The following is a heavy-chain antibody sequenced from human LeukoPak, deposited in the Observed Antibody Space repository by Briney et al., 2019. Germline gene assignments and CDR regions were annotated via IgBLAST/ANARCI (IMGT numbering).Heavy chain of an antibody. CDR1: GFTFSSYA. D-gene: IGHD3-22*01. J-gene: IGHJ6*03. Sequence: GRSLRLSCAASGFTFSSYAMHWVRQAPGKGLEWVAVISYDGSNKYYADSVKGRFTISRDDSKNTLYLQMNSLRAEDTAVYYCAKGARPGYYDSSGYLNYYYYYYMDVWGKGTTVTVSS. CDR2: ISYDGSNK. V-gene: IGHV3-30*04. CDR3: AKGARPGYYDSSGYLNYYYYYYMDV.